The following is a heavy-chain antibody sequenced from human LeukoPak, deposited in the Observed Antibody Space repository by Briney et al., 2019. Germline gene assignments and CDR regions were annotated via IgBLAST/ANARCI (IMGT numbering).Heavy chain of an antibody. D-gene: IGHD4-17*01. Sequence: GGSLRLSCAASGFTFSSYWMSWVRQAPGKGLEWVANIKQDGSEKYYVDSVKGRFTISRDNDKNSLYLQMNSLRAEDTAVYYCAREGYYGDYAFWGQGTLVTGSS. V-gene: IGHV3-7*01. CDR3: AREGYYGDYAF. CDR1: GFTFSSYW. CDR2: IKQDGSEK. J-gene: IGHJ4*02.